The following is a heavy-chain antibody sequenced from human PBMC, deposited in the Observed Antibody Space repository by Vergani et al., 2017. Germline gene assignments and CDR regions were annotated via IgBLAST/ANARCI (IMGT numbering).Heavy chain of an antibody. CDR1: FSLFSNFW. D-gene: IGHD3-10*01. Sequence: EKQLVQSGSETKKPGESLNLSFPSFFSLFSNFWISFFLQRPGRGLEWMGIIYPGDSEVKSNPTFRGQVIFSVDTSVNTAYLQWRSLQASDTATYFCASGGHGSENGGALQLWGQGTNITVSS. J-gene: IGHJ3*01. CDR2: IYPGDSEV. CDR3: ASGGHGSENGGALQL. V-gene: IGHV5-51*01.